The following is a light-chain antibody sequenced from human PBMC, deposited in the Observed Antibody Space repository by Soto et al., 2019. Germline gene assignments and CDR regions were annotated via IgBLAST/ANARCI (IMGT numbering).Light chain of an antibody. CDR3: QKYNSAPWT. J-gene: IGKJ1*01. V-gene: IGKV1-27*01. CDR2: SAS. Sequence: DIRITHSPSSLSSSVLYIFTITCLASQGIAKSLAWYQQKPGKAPKLLIYSASTLQSGVPSRFSGSGSGTDFTLTISSLQPEDVATYYCQKYNSAPWTFGQGTKVDIK. CDR1: QGIAKS.